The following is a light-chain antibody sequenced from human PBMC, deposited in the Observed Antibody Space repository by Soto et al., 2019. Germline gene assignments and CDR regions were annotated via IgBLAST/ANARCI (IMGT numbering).Light chain of an antibody. J-gene: IGLJ1*01. CDR1: SSNIGGNS. CDR2: DDD. V-gene: IGLV1-51*01. CDR3: GSWDSSLSDYV. Sequence: QSVLTQPPSVSAAPGQRVTISCSGSSSNIGGNSVSWYQQLPGTAPKLLIYDDDKRPSGIPDRFSGSKSGTSATLGITGFQTGDEADYYCGSWDSSLSDYVFGTGTKATVL.